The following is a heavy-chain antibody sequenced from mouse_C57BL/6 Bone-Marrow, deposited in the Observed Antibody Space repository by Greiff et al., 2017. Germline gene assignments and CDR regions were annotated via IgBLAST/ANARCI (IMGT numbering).Heavy chain of an antibody. Sequence: QVQLQQPVAELVKPGASVKMSCKASGYTFTSSWITWVKQRPGQGLEWIGDIYPGSGSTKYNEKFKSKATLTVDTSSSTAYMQLSSLTSEDSAVYCCARGDYNACWGKGTLVTVSA. D-gene: IGHD2-12*01. CDR3: ARGDYNAC. V-gene: IGHV1-55*01. J-gene: IGHJ3*01. CDR1: GYTFTSSW. CDR2: IYPGSGST.